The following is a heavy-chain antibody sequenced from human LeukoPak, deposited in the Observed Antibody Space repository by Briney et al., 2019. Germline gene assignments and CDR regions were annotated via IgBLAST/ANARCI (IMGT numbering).Heavy chain of an antibody. D-gene: IGHD3-3*01. Sequence: SGGSLRLSCAASGFTFSSYEMNWVRQAPGKGLEWVSYISSSGSIIYYADSVKGRFTISRDNAKNSLYLQMNSLRAEDTAVYYCARDLKDFWSGYAHYFDYWGQGTLVTVSS. V-gene: IGHV3-48*03. CDR1: GFTFSSYE. CDR2: ISSSGSII. CDR3: ARDLKDFWSGYAHYFDY. J-gene: IGHJ4*02.